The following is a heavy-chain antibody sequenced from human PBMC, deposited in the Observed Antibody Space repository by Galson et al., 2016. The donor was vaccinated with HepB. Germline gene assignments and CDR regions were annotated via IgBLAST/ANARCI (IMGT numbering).Heavy chain of an antibody. CDR3: ARDSGYCSNIDCCGDAFDI. Sequence: SLRLSCAGSGFIFSNYGMHWVRQAPGKGLEWVAADSMDGRRKFYADSVKGRFTISRDNSNNMLFLQMSSLRPDDTAVYYCARDSGYCSNIDCCGDAFDIWGQGTMVTVSS. CDR1: GFIFSNYG. D-gene: IGHD2-2*01. J-gene: IGHJ3*02. CDR2: DSMDGRRK. V-gene: IGHV3-30*03.